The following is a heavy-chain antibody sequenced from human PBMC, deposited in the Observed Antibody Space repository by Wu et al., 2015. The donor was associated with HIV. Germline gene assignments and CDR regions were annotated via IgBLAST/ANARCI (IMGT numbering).Heavy chain of an antibody. CDR3: ARAVYYYDSSGYYDAFDI. V-gene: IGHV1-18*01. J-gene: IGHJ3*02. D-gene: IGHD3-22*01. Sequence: QVQLVQSGAEMKKPGASVKVSCKASGYTFTSYGISWVRQAPGQGLEWMGWISAYNGNTNYAQKLQGRVTMTTDTSTSTAYMELRSLRSDDTAVYYCARAVYYYDSSGYYDAFDIWGQGTMVTVSS. CDR2: ISAYNGNT. CDR1: GYTFTSYG.